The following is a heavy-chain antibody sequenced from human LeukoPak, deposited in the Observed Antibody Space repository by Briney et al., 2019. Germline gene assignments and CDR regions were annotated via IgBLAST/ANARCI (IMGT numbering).Heavy chain of an antibody. Sequence: SETLSLTCTVSGGSISSYYWSWIRQPPGKGLEWIGYIYYSGSTNYNPSLKSRVTISVDTSENQFSLKLSSVTAADTAVYYCARVTYFPATLPSYGMDVWGQGTTVTVSS. CDR1: GGSISSYY. CDR2: IYYSGST. D-gene: IGHD3-10*01. CDR3: ARVTYFPATLPSYGMDV. J-gene: IGHJ6*02. V-gene: IGHV4-59*01.